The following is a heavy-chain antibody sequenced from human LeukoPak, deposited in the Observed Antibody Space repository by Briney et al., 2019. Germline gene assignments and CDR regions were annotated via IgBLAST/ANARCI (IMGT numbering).Heavy chain of an antibody. CDR1: GYTFTSYA. Sequence: AASVKVSCKASGYTFTSYAISWVRQAPGQGLEWVGWINTYNGNTNYAQKLQGRVTMTTDTSTSTAYMELRSLRSDDTAVYYCARDVHDNIGSSDYWGQGTLVTVSS. J-gene: IGHJ4*02. CDR2: INTYNGNT. CDR3: ARDVHDNIGSSDY. V-gene: IGHV1-18*01. D-gene: IGHD3-22*01.